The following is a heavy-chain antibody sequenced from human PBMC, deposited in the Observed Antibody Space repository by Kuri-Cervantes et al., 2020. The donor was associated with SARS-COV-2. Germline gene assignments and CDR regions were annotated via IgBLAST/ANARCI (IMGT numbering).Heavy chain of an antibody. CDR2: IYPTDSDT. Sequence: GESLKISCKGSGNSFTSYWIGWVRQMPGKGLEWMGIIYPTDSDTRYSPSFQGQVTISADKSISTAYLQWSSLKASDTAMYYCARSRSGSSWSIAFDYWGQGTLVTVSS. J-gene: IGHJ4*02. CDR3: ARSRSGSSWSIAFDY. CDR1: GNSFTSYW. V-gene: IGHV5-51*01. D-gene: IGHD6-13*01.